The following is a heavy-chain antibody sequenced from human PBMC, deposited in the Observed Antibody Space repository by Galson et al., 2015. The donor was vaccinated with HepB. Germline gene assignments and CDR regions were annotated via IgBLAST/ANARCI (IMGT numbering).Heavy chain of an antibody. Sequence: SLRLSCAASEVTFSRYWMNWVRQAPGKGLEWVSSISASRSYIFYADSVKGRFFISRDNTRNTLFLQMDSLTAEDTAVYYCARSSVAARPYWFDSWGQGTLVTVTS. CDR3: ARSSVAARPYWFDS. V-gene: IGHV3-21*06. J-gene: IGHJ5*01. CDR2: ISASRSYI. D-gene: IGHD6-6*01. CDR1: EVTFSRYW.